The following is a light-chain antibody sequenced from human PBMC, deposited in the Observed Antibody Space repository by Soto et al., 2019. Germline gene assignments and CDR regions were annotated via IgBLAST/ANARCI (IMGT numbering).Light chain of an antibody. V-gene: IGKV3-15*01. CDR1: QSVSSN. CDR3: QQYNNWPQT. Sequence: EIVMTQSPATLSVSPGERATLSCRASQSVSSNLAWYQQKPGQAPRLLIDGASTRATGIPARFSGSVSGTEFTLTISSLQSEDFAVYYCQQYNNWPQTFGQGTKLEIK. J-gene: IGKJ2*01. CDR2: GAS.